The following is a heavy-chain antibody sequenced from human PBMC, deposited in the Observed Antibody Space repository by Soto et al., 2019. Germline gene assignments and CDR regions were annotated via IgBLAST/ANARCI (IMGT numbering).Heavy chain of an antibody. Sequence: QVQLQESGPGLVQPSQTLSLTCTVSGASISSGGYYCSWIRQHPGQGLEWIVYIYYSGTTYYNPSLKRRLTISLEPSRNQFSLELNSVSAADTAVDYCARADSSGYTFEHWGQGTLVTVAS. V-gene: IGHV4-31*03. CDR2: IYYSGTT. J-gene: IGHJ4*02. CDR1: GASISSGGYY. D-gene: IGHD3-22*01. CDR3: ARADSSGYTFEH.